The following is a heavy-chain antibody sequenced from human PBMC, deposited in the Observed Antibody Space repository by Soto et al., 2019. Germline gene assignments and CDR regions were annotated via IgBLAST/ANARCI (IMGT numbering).Heavy chain of an antibody. Sequence: SETLSLTCNVSGGSISSGGYYWSWIRQHSGKGLEWIGYIYYSGSTYYNPSLKSRVTISVDTSKNQFSLKLSSVTAADTAVYYCARDQASIVVVTQDWYFDLWGRGTLVTVSS. CDR2: IYYSGST. V-gene: IGHV4-31*03. J-gene: IGHJ2*01. CDR1: GGSISSGGYY. D-gene: IGHD3-22*01. CDR3: ARDQASIVVVTQDWYFDL.